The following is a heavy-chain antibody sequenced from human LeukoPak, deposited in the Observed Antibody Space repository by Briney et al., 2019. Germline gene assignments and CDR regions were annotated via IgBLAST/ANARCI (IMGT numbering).Heavy chain of an antibody. Sequence: PSETLSLTCTVFGGSISTNYWSWIRQPPGKGLEWIGYIYYSGRTNYNPSLKSRVTISIDTSKNQFSLKLSSVTAADTAVYYCANIYCSSTSCLGGFFDIWGQGTMVTVSS. J-gene: IGHJ3*02. CDR3: ANIYCSSTSCLGGFFDI. V-gene: IGHV4-59*08. CDR2: IYYSGRT. D-gene: IGHD2-2*01. CDR1: GGSISTNY.